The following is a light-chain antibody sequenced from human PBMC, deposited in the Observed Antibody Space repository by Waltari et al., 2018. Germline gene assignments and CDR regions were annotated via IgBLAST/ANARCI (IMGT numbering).Light chain of an antibody. J-gene: IGKJ5*01. CDR3: QQRSSWPSIT. CDR2: AAS. Sequence: VLTQSPVTLSLSPGESATLSCRASQNVYAYLAWYQQKPCQAPRLLIYAASNRATGVPARFSGSGSGTDFTRTISSLEPEDFAVYYCQQRSSWPSITFGQGTRLEIK. V-gene: IGKV3-11*01. CDR1: QNVYAY.